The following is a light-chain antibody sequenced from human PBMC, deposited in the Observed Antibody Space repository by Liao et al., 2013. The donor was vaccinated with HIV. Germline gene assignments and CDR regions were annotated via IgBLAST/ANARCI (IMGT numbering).Light chain of an antibody. V-gene: IGLV3-27*01. J-gene: IGLJ3*02. CDR1: VLAKKY. CDR3: QVWDSSSEV. CDR2: KDS. Sequence: SYELTQPSSVSVSPGQTARITCSGDVLAKKYARWFQQKPGQAPVLVIYKDSERPSGIPERFSGSSSGTTVTLTISGAQVEDEADYYCQVWDSSSEVFGGGTKLTVL.